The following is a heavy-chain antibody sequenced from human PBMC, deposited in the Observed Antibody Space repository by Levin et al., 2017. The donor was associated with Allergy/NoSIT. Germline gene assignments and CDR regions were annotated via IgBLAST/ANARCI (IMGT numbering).Heavy chain of an antibody. D-gene: IGHD6-13*01. CDR2: INWNGGST. CDR1: GFTFDDYG. J-gene: IGHJ5*02. CDR3: ARGGIAANWFDP. Sequence: PGGSLRLSCAASGFTFDDYGMSWVRQAPGKGLEWVSGINWNGGSTGYADSVKGRFTISRDNAKNSLYLQMNSLRAEDTALYHCARGGIAANWFDPWGQGTLVTVSS. V-gene: IGHV3-20*01.